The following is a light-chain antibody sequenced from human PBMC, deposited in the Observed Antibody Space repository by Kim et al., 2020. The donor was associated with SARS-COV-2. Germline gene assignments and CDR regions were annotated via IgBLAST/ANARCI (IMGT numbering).Light chain of an antibody. CDR1: RSVSNNY. CDR3: QQYDKSVPVT. Sequence: SPGERATLSCRASRSVSNNYLAWYQQKPGQSPRLLISGASSRAIGIPEKFSGSGSGTDFTLTISRLEPEEFAVYYCQQYDKSVPVTFGGGTKVEI. CDR2: GAS. V-gene: IGKV3-20*01. J-gene: IGKJ4*01.